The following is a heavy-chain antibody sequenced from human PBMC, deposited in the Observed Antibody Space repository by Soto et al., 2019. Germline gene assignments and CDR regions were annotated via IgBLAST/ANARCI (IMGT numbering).Heavy chain of an antibody. CDR3: ARGPLTVTTGGGHH. Sequence: QVQLVESGGDLVKPGGSLRLSCAASGFTFSGYYMSWIRHTPGKGLEWVSYISSSGSTIYYADSVKGRFTISRDNAKNSLYLQMNILRADDTAVYYCARGPLTVTTGGGHHWGQGTLVTVSS. CDR1: GFTFSGYY. J-gene: IGHJ4*02. V-gene: IGHV3-11*01. CDR2: ISSSGSTI. D-gene: IGHD4-17*01.